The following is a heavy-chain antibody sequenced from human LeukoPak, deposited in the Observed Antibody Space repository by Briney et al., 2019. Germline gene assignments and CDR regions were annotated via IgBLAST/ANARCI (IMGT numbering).Heavy chain of an antibody. J-gene: IGHJ4*02. V-gene: IGHV1-69*04. Sequence: SVKVSCKASGGTFSSYAISWVRQAPGQGLEWMGRIIPILGIANYAQKFQGRVTMTRDTSISTAYMELSRLRSDDTAVYYCAFTYSSSSPFDYWGQGTLVAVSS. CDR2: IIPILGIA. CDR1: GGTFSSYA. D-gene: IGHD6-6*01. CDR3: AFTYSSSSPFDY.